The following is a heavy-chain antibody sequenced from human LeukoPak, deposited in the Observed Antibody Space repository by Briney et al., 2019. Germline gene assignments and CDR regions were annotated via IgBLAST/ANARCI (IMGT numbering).Heavy chain of an antibody. CDR2: IYYSGST. J-gene: IGHJ4*02. V-gene: IGHV4-59*01. D-gene: IGHD3-10*01. CDR1: GGSISSYY. CDR3: ARNRYGSGSYVWDY. Sequence: SETLSLTCTVSGGSISSYYWSWIRQPPGKGLEWIGYIYYSGSTNYNPSLKSRVTISVDTSKNQFSLKLRSVTAADTAVYYCARNRYGSGSYVWDYWGQGTLVTVSS.